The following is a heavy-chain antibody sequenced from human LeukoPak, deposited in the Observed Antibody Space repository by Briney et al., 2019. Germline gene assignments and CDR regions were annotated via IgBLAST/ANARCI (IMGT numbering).Heavy chain of an antibody. V-gene: IGHV3-30*02. CDR3: AKEGPNINWFDP. CDR1: GFTFSSYG. D-gene: IGHD2/OR15-2a*01. CDR2: IRYDGSNK. Sequence: PGGSLRLSCAASGFTFSSYGMHWVRQAPGKGLEWVAFIRYDGSNKYYADSVKGRFTISRDNSKNTQYLQMNSLRAEDTAVYYCAKEGPNINWFDPWGQGTLVTVSS. J-gene: IGHJ5*02.